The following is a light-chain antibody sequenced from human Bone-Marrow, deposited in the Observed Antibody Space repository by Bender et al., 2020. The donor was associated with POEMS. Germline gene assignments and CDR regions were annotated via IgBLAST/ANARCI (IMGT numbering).Light chain of an antibody. CDR2: EGS. Sequence: QSALTQPASVSGSPGQSITISCTATSSDVGNFYLVSWYQQYPGKAPKLLIYEGSKRPSGVSSRFSGSKSGSTASLAITGLQSDDEAIYFCVAWDASLNGWVFGGGTKVTVL. J-gene: IGLJ3*02. CDR1: SSDVGNFYL. CDR3: VAWDASLNGWV. V-gene: IGLV2-14*02.